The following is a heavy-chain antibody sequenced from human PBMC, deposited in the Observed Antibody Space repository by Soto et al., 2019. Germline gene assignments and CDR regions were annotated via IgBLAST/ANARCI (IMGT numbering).Heavy chain of an antibody. Sequence: SETLSLTCAVYGGSFSGYYWSWIRQPPGKGLEWIGEINHSGSTNYNPSLKSRVTISVDTSKNQFSLKLSSVTAADTAVYYCARSYRGYGSGSYYTTIRLKASCYFDYWGQGTLVTVSS. J-gene: IGHJ4*02. CDR2: INHSGST. CDR3: ARSYRGYGSGSYYTTIRLKASCYFDY. CDR1: GGSFSGYY. V-gene: IGHV4-34*01. D-gene: IGHD3-10*01.